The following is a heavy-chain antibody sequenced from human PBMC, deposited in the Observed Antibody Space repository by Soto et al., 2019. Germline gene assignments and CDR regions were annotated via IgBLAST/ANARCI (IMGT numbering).Heavy chain of an antibody. V-gene: IGHV3-20*04. D-gene: IGHD3-3*01. Sequence: GGSLRLSCAASGFTFDDYGMSWVRQAPGKGLEWVSGINWNGGSTGYADSVKGRFTISRDNAKKSLYLQMNSLRAEDTALYYCARGAHFNYDFWSGPSRGDYYYYGMDVWGQGTTVTVSS. CDR2: INWNGGST. CDR3: ARGAHFNYDFWSGPSRGDYYYYGMDV. J-gene: IGHJ6*02. CDR1: GFTFDDYG.